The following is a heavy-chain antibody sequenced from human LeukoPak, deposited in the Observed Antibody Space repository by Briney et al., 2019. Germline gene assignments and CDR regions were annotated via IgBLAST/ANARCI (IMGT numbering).Heavy chain of an antibody. CDR3: ARYVVYGSGKYYFDY. Sequence: SETLSLTCTVSGGAISNTSYYWGWIRQPPGNGLEWIGSASYSGSTYYNPSLESRVIISVDTSKNQFSLRLSSVTAADTAVYLCARYVVYGSGKYYFDYWGQGSLVTVSS. CDR1: GGAISNTSYY. CDR2: ASYSGST. J-gene: IGHJ4*02. D-gene: IGHD3-10*01. V-gene: IGHV4-39*01.